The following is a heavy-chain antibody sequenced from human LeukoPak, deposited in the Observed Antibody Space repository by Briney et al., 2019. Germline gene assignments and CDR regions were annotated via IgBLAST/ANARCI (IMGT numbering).Heavy chain of an antibody. CDR1: EFPVSSNY. CDR3: ATIGGDYVSFDN. CDR2: IYSGGST. D-gene: IGHD4-17*01. J-gene: IGHJ4*02. Sequence: TGGSLRLSCAASEFPVSSNYMSWVRQAPGKGLEWVSVIYSGGSTYYADSVKGRFTISRHNSKNTLYLQMNSLRGEDTAVYYCATIGGDYVSFDNWGQGTLVTVTS. V-gene: IGHV3-53*04.